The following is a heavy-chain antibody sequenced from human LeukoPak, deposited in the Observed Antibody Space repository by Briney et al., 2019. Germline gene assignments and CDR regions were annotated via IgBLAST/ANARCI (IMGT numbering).Heavy chain of an antibody. V-gene: IGHV1-69*04. CDR2: IIPILGIA. CDR1: GGTFSSYA. Sequence: ASVKVSCKASGGTFSSYAIIWVRQAPGQGLEWMGRIIPILGIANYAQKFQGRVTITADKSTSTAYMELSSLRSEDTAVYYCARGLLEWLLGESYYFDYWGQGTLVTVSS. D-gene: IGHD3-3*01. CDR3: ARGLLEWLLGESYYFDY. J-gene: IGHJ4*02.